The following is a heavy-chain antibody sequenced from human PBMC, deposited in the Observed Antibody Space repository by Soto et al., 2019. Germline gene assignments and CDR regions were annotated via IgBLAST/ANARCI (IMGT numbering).Heavy chain of an antibody. CDR2: ISYDGSDK. D-gene: IGHD3-10*01. CDR3: VGGQYYFDY. CDR1: GFPFTSYG. V-gene: IGHV3-30*03. Sequence: QVQLVESGGGVVQPGRSLRLSCAASGFPFTSYGMHWVREGPDKGLEWVAIISYDGSDKYYADSVKGRFTISRDNSKNTLYLQMSSLRPEDAALYYCVGGQYYFDYRGQGTLAIVS. J-gene: IGHJ4*02.